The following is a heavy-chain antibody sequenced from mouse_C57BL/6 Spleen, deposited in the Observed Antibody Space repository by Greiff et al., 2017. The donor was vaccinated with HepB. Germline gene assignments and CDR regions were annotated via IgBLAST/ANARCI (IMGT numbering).Heavy chain of an antibody. V-gene: IGHV1-39*01. J-gene: IGHJ3*01. D-gene: IGHD2-5*01. CDR2: INPNYGTT. Sequence: EVKLMESGPELVKPGASVKISCKASGYSFTDYNMNWVKQSNGKSLEWIGVINPNYGTTSYNQKFKGKATLTVDQSASTAYMQLNSLTSEDSAVYYCAPSYYSNPWFAYWGQGTLVTVSA. CDR3: APSYYSNPWFAY. CDR1: GYSFTDYN.